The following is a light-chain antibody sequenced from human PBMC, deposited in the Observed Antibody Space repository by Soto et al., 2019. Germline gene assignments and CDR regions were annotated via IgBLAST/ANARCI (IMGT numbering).Light chain of an antibody. V-gene: IGKV1-5*01. CDR3: RQSYSTPRT. J-gene: IGKJ4*01. CDR2: DAS. Sequence: DIQMTQSPFTLSVSVGDRVTITCRASQSVTTRLAWHQHKPGKAPKLLIYDASSLQSGVPSRFSGSGSGTEFALTISSLQPDDFATYYCRQSYSTPRTFGGGTKVDIK. CDR1: QSVTTR.